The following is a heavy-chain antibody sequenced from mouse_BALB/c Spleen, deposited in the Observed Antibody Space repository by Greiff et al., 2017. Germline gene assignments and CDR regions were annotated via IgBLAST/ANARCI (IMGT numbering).Heavy chain of an antibody. D-gene: IGHD1-1*01. J-gene: IGHJ1*01. CDR3: ARDYGSSYRYFDV. Sequence: VKLVESGPGLVAPSQSLSITCTVSGFSLTSYGVHWVRQPPGKGLEWLGVIWAGGSTNYNSALMSRLSISKDNSKSQVFLKMNSLQTDDTAMYYCARDYGSSYRYFDVWGAGTTVTVSS. CDR2: IWAGGST. V-gene: IGHV2-9*02. CDR1: GFSLTSYG.